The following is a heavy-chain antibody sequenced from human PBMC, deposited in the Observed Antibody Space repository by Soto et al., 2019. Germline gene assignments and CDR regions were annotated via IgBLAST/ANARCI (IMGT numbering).Heavy chain of an antibody. CDR2: IIPILGIA. Sequence: QVQLVQSGAEVKKPGSSVKVSCKASGGTFSSYTISWVRQAPGQGLEWMGRIIPILGIANYAQKFQGRVTITADKSTSTAYMELSSLRSEDTAVYYCARVPYSSGRPIPYYFDYWGQGTLVTVSS. CDR1: GGTFSSYT. J-gene: IGHJ4*02. CDR3: ARVPYSSGRPIPYYFDY. V-gene: IGHV1-69*02. D-gene: IGHD3-22*01.